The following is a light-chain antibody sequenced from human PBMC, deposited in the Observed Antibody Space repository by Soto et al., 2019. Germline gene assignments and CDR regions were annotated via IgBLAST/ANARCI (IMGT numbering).Light chain of an antibody. CDR2: RNS. CDR3: AAWDDSLSGVV. J-gene: IGLJ2*01. V-gene: IGLV1-47*01. Sequence: QSVLTQPPSASGTPGQRITISCSGSSSNIGSNYVYWYQQLPGTVPQLLIYRNSERPSWVPDRFSGSTSGTSASLAISGLRYEDEADYYCAAWDDSLSGVVFGGGTKLTVL. CDR1: SSNIGSNY.